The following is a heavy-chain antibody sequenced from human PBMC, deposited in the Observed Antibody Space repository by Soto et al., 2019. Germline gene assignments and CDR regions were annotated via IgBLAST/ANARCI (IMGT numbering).Heavy chain of an antibody. CDR1: GGTFSSYA. D-gene: IGHD3-10*01. J-gene: IGHJ5*02. Sequence: QVQLVQSGAEVKKPGSSVKVSCKASGGTFSSYAISWVRQAPGQGLEWMGGIIPIFGTANYAQKFQGRVTINADESMSTAYMELSSLRSDDTAVYYCARAGYYGSGSYYTDNWFDPWGHGTLVTVSS. CDR2: IIPIFGTA. CDR3: ARAGYYGSGSYYTDNWFDP. V-gene: IGHV1-69*01.